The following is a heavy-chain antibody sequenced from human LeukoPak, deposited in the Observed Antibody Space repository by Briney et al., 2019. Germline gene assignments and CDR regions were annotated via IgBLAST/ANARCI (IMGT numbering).Heavy chain of an antibody. CDR1: GGTFSSYA. J-gene: IGHJ4*02. CDR2: IIPILGIA. Sequence: SVKVSCKASGGTFSSYAISWVRQPPGQGLEWMGRIIPILGIANYAHKFQDRVTITADKSTSTAYMELSSVRSEETAVYYGAREIGAAEDYWGQGTLVTVSS. V-gene: IGHV1-69*04. CDR3: AREIGAAEDY. D-gene: IGHD6-13*01.